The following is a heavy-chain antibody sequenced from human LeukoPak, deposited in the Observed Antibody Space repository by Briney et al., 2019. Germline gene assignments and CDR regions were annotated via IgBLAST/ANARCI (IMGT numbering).Heavy chain of an antibody. V-gene: IGHV3-7*03. CDR2: IKQDGSEK. J-gene: IGHJ4*02. CDR3: ASNYGG. CDR1: GFDFSNYW. D-gene: IGHD4-11*01. Sequence: GGSLRLSCAASGFDFSNYWMYWVRQAPGKGLEWVANIKQDGSEKYYVDSVRGRFTISRDNAKNSLSLQMNRLRAEDTAVYYCASNYGGWGQGTLVTVSS.